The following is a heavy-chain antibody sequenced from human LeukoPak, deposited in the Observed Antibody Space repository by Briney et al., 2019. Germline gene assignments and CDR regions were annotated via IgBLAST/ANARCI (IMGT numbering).Heavy chain of an antibody. J-gene: IGHJ4*02. CDR2: IYYSGST. V-gene: IGHV4-59*01. CDR3: ARDRYGDTTLDY. D-gene: IGHD4-17*01. CDR1: GGSISSYY. Sequence: KTSETLSLTCTVSGGSISSYYWSWIRRPPGKGLEWIGYIYYSGSTNYNPSLKSRVTISVDTSKNQFSLKLSSVTAADTAVYYCARDRYGDTTLDYWGQGTLVTVSS.